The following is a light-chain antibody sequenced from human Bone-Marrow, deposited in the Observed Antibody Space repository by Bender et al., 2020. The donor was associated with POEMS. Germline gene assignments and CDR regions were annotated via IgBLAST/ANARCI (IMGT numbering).Light chain of an antibody. CDR3: ISYILSSRLWM. Sequence: QSALTQPASVSGSPGQSINISCTGTTSDVGGYMFVSWYQQYAGRAPKLIIYNVISRPSGVSNRFSGSESGNTASLTISGLRAEDEADYYCISYILSSRLWMFGGGTKLTVL. CDR1: TSDVGGYMF. V-gene: IGLV2-14*03. CDR2: NVI. J-gene: IGLJ3*02.